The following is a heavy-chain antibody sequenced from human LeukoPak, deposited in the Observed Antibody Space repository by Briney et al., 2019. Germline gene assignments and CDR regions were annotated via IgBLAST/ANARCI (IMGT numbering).Heavy chain of an antibody. CDR1: GFTFSSYA. D-gene: IGHD3-10*01. Sequence: GGSLRLSCAASGFTFSSYAMHWVRQAPGKGLEWVAVISYDGSNKYYADSVKGRFTISRDNSKNTLYLQMNSLRAEDTAVYYCAKDRPSLWFGELWGPFDYWGQGTLVTVSS. V-gene: IGHV3-30*01. CDR3: AKDRPSLWFGELWGPFDY. CDR2: ISYDGSNK. J-gene: IGHJ4*02.